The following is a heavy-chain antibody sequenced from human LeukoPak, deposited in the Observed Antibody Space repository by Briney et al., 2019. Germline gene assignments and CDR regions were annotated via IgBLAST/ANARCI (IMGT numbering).Heavy chain of an antibody. J-gene: IGHJ4*02. CDR1: GGSISSYY. CDR3: ARGGLLDY. V-gene: IGHV4-34*01. D-gene: IGHD4-11*01. CDR2: INHSGST. Sequence: SETLSLTCTVSGGSISSYYWSWIRQPPGKGLEWIGEINHSGSTNYNPSLKSRVTISVDTSKNQFSLKLSSVTAADTAVYYCARGGLLDYWGQGTLVTVSS.